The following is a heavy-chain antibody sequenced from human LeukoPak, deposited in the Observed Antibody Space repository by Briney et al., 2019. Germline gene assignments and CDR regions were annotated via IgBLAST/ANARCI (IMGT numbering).Heavy chain of an antibody. CDR1: GGSISSGGYS. J-gene: IGHJ4*02. CDR3: ARGLRELPTY. V-gene: IGHV4-30-2*01. D-gene: IGHD1-26*01. CDR2: IYHSGST. Sequence: PSETLPLTCTVSGGSISSGGYSWSWIRQPPGKSLEWIGYIYHSGSTYYNPSLKSRVTISVDRSKNQFSLKLSSVTAADTAVYYCARGLRELPTYWGQGTLVTVSS.